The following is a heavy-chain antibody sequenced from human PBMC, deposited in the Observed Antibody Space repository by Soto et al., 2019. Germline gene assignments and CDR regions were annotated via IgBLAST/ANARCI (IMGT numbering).Heavy chain of an antibody. Sequence: QLQLQESGPGLVKPSETLSLTCTVSGGSISSSSYYWGWIRQPPGKGLEWIGSIYYSGSTYYNPSLKCRVTISVDTSKNQFSLKLSSVTAADTAVYYCARHYRIVVVPAANMGYWGQGTLVTVSS. CDR1: GGSISSSSYY. D-gene: IGHD2-2*01. CDR2: IYYSGST. J-gene: IGHJ4*02. CDR3: ARHYRIVVVPAANMGY. V-gene: IGHV4-39*01.